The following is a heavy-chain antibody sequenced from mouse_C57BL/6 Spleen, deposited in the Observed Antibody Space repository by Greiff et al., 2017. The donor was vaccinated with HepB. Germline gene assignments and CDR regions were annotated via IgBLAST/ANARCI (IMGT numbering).Heavy chain of an antibody. CDR1: GYTFTSYW. V-gene: IGHV1-55*01. CDR2: IYPGSGST. CDR3: ARDPYYYGSSYNAMDY. D-gene: IGHD1-1*01. J-gene: IGHJ4*01. Sequence: QVHVKQPGAELVKPGASVKMSCKASGYTFTSYWITWVKQRPGQGLEWIGDIYPGSGSTNYNEKFKSKATLTVDTSSSTAYMQLSSLTSEDSAVYYCARDPYYYGSSYNAMDYWGQGTSVTVSS.